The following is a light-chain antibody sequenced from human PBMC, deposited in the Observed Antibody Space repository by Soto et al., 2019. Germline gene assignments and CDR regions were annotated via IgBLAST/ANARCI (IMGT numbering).Light chain of an antibody. CDR2: EVT. J-gene: IGLJ1*01. CDR3: CSDAGSSSYV. Sequence: QSVLTQPASVSGSLGQSITISCTRPSSDVWSFNFVSWYQQHPDKAPQVLIYEVTKLPPGVSNRFSGSKSGNTASLTISGLQADDEADYYCCSDAGSSSYVFGTGTKVTVL. V-gene: IGLV2-23*02. CDR1: SSDVWSFNF.